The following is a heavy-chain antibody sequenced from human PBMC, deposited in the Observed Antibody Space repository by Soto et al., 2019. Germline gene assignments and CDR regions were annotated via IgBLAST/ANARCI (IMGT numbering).Heavy chain of an antibody. J-gene: IGHJ3*02. CDR2: IYSGGST. CDR1: GFTVSSNY. V-gene: IGHV3-53*01. CDR3: ASAGYSISSGAFDI. Sequence: GGSLRLSCAASGFTVSSNYMSWVRQAPGKGLEWVSVIYSGGSTYYADSVKGRFTISRYNSKNTLYLQMNSLRAEDTAVYYCASAGYSISSGAFDIWGQGTMVTVSS. D-gene: IGHD6-6*01.